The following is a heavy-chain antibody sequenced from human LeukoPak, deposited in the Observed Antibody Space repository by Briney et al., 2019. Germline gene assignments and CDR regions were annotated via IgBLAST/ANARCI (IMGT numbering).Heavy chain of an antibody. CDR3: ASPGGYQQLVLVY. V-gene: IGHV1-18*01. D-gene: IGHD6-13*01. Sequence: VASVKVSCKASGGTFSSYAISWVRQAPGQGLEWMGWISAYNGNTNYAQKLQGRVTMTTDTSTSTAYMELRSLRSDDTAVYYCASPGGYQQLVLVYWGQGTLVTVSS. CDR1: GGTFSSYA. J-gene: IGHJ4*02. CDR2: ISAYNGNT.